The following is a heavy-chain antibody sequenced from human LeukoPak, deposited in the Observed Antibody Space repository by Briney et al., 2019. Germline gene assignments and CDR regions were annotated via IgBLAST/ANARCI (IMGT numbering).Heavy chain of an antibody. D-gene: IGHD3-10*01. J-gene: IGHJ5*02. CDR3: ARGRSLWFGELSWFDP. CDR2: IYHSGST. Sequence: SETLSLTCAVSGGSISSGGYSWSWIRQPPGKGLEWIGYIYHSGSTYYNPSLKSRVTIPVDRSKNQFSLKLSSVTAADTAVYYCARGRSLWFGELSWFDPWGQGTLVTVSS. CDR1: GGSISSGGYS. V-gene: IGHV4-30-2*01.